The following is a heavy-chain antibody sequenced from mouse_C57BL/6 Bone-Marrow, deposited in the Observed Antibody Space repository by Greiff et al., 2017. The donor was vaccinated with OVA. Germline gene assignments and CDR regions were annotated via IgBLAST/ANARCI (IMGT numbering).Heavy chain of an antibody. J-gene: IGHJ4*01. CDR3: ARRRIHWSYYYAMDY. D-gene: IGHD4-1*01. CDR1: GFSLTSYG. V-gene: IGHV2-2*01. CDR2: IWSGGST. Sequence: QVQRVESGPGLVQPSQSLSITCTVSGFSLTSYGVHWVRQSPGKGLEWLGVIWSGGSTDYNAAFISRLSISKDNSKSQVFFKMNSLQADDTAIYYCARRRIHWSYYYAMDYWGQGTSVTVSS.